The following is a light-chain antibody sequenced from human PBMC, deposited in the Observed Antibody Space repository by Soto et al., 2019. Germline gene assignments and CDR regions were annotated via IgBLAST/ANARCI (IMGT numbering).Light chain of an antibody. CDR2: LNSDGSH. Sequence: QSVLTQSPSASASLGASVKFTCTLSSRHSTYTIAWHQQQPAKGPRYLMKLNSDGSHSKGDGIPDRFSGSSSGGERYLTISSLQSEDEADYYCQTWGTGIRVFGGGTKVTVL. CDR1: SRHSTYT. V-gene: IGLV4-69*02. CDR3: QTWGTGIRV. J-gene: IGLJ3*02.